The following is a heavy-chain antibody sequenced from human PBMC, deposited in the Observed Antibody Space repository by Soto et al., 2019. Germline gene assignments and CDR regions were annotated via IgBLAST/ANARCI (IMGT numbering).Heavy chain of an antibody. D-gene: IGHD6-6*01. J-gene: IGHJ3*02. Sequence: NPSETLSLTCTVSGGSISSSSYYWGWIRQPPGKGLEWIGSIYYSGSTYYNPSLKSRVTISVDTSKTQFSLKLSSVTAADTAVYYCARKVRSSSAEAAFDIWGQGKMVTVSS. CDR2: IYYSGST. CDR3: ARKVRSSSAEAAFDI. CDR1: GGSISSSSYY. V-gene: IGHV4-39*01.